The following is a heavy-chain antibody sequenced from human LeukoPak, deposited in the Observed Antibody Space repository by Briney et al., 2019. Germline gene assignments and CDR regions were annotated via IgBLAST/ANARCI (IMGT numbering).Heavy chain of an antibody. J-gene: IGHJ4*02. CDR1: GFTFGDYA. CDR3: TRPMVRGVIESD. CDR2: IRSKAYGGTT. V-gene: IGHV3-49*04. Sequence: PGGSLRLSCTASGFTFGDYAMSWVRQAPGKGLEWVGFIRSKAYGGTTEYAASVKGRFTISRDDSESIAYLQMNSLKTEDTAVYYCTRPMVRGVIESDWGQGTLVTVSS. D-gene: IGHD3-10*01.